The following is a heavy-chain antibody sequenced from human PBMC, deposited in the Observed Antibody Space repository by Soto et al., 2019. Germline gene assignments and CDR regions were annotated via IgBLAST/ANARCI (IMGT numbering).Heavy chain of an antibody. Sequence: QVQLVESGGGLVKPGGSPRLSCAASGFTFSDYYMSWIRQAPGKGLEWVSYISSSSSYTNYADSVKGRFTISRDNAKNSLYLQMNSLRAEDTAVYYCARSGCSGGSCYLYFDYWGQGTLVTVSS. J-gene: IGHJ4*02. CDR1: GFTFSDYY. D-gene: IGHD2-15*01. CDR3: ARSGCSGGSCYLYFDY. CDR2: ISSSSSYT. V-gene: IGHV3-11*06.